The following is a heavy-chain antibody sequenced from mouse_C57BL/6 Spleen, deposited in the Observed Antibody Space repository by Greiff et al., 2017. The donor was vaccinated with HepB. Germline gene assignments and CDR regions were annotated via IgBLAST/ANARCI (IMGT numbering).Heavy chain of an antibody. V-gene: IGHV14-2*01. J-gene: IGHJ1*03. CDR1: GFNIKDYY. D-gene: IGHD1-1*01. CDR3: ARAGTVVPDGYFDV. CDR2: IGPEDGET. Sequence: EVQLQQSGADLVKPGASVKMSCTASGFNIKDYYMHWVRQSTEQGLEWLGRIGPEDGETKYAPKFQCKATITADTSSNTVYLQLSSLTSEDTAAYYCARAGTVVPDGYFDVWGTGTTVTVSS.